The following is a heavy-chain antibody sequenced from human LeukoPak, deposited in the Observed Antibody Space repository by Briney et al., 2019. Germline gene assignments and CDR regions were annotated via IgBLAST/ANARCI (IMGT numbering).Heavy chain of an antibody. J-gene: IGHJ4*02. V-gene: IGHV1-18*01. CDR2: ISAYNGNT. D-gene: IGHD2-15*01. CDR1: GYTFTSYG. Sequence: APVKVSCKASGYTFTSYGISWVRQAPGQGLEWMGWISAYNGNTNYAQKLQGRVTMTTDTSTSTAYMELRSLRSDDTAVYYCARVYCSGGSCYLDYWGQGALVTVSS. CDR3: ARVYCSGGSCYLDY.